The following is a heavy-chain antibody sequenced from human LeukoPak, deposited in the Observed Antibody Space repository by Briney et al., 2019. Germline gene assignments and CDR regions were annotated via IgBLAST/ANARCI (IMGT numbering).Heavy chain of an antibody. Sequence: PGGSLRLSCAASGFTFSSYAMSWVRQAPGKGLEWVSGISGGGGNTYYADSVKGRFTISRDNSKNTLYLQMNSLRAEDTAVYYCAREQGATDYYMDVWGKGTTVTVSS. CDR2: ISGGGGNT. J-gene: IGHJ6*03. CDR3: AREQGATDYYMDV. CDR1: GFTFSSYA. D-gene: IGHD1-26*01. V-gene: IGHV3-23*01.